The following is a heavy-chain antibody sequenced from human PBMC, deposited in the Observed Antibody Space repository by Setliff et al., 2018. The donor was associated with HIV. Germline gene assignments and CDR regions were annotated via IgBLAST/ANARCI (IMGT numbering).Heavy chain of an antibody. D-gene: IGHD3-10*01. CDR3: ARARGRLSDFDI. Sequence: ASVKVSCKASGYTFTSYYIHWVRQAPGQGLEWMGIINPSGGSTNYAQKFQDRVTMTRDTSTTTVYMDLRSLRSDDTAVYYCARARGRLSDFDIWGQGTMVTVSS. V-gene: IGHV1-46*01. J-gene: IGHJ3*02. CDR1: GYTFTSYY. CDR2: INPSGGST.